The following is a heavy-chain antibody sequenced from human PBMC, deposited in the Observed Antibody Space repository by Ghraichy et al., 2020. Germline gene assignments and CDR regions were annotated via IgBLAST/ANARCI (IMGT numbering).Heavy chain of an antibody. CDR1: GYSFTSYW. J-gene: IGHJ3*02. CDR2: IYPGDSDT. V-gene: IGHV5-51*01. CDR3: ARRPVGGLIAFDI. Sequence: GGSLRLSCKGSGYSFTSYWIGWVRQMPGKGLEWMGIIYPGDSDTRYSPSFQGQVTISADKSISTAYLQWSSLKASDTAMYYCARRPVGGLIAFDIWGQGTMVTVSS. D-gene: IGHD3-16*01.